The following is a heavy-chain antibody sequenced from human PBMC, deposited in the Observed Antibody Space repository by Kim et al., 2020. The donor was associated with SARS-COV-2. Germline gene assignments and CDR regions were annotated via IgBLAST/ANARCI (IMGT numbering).Heavy chain of an antibody. Sequence: GGSLRHSCEASGFTFSKFALSWVRQAPGKGLEWVSGISGSGGSTHYADSVKGRFTISRDNAKKTLYLQMNSLRVEDTAIYYCANPLGSSPSSSYYYGMDVWGQGATVTVSS. CDR3: ANPLGSSPSSSYYYGMDV. D-gene: IGHD6-13*01. J-gene: IGHJ6*02. V-gene: IGHV3-23*01. CDR2: ISGSGGST. CDR1: GFTFSKFA.